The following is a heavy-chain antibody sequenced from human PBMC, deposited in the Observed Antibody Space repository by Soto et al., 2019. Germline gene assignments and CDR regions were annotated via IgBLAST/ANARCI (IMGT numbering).Heavy chain of an antibody. D-gene: IGHD3-3*01. CDR3: ARTRVYDSYNYYGMAV. J-gene: IGHJ6*02. V-gene: IGHV6-1*01. CDR2: TYYRSKWYN. CDR1: GDSVSSNSAA. Sequence: SQTLSLTFAISGDSVSSNSAAWNWIRQSPSRGLEWLGRTYYRSKWYNDYAVSVKSRITINPDTSKNQFSLQLNSVTPEDTAVYYCARTRVYDSYNYYGMAVWGQGTTVTVS.